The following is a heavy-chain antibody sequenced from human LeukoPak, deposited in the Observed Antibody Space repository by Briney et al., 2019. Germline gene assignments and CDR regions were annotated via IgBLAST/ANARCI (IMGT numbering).Heavy chain of an antibody. CDR2: IDSGSDDI. CDR1: GFSFSLYA. J-gene: IGHJ4*02. D-gene: IGHD5-18*01. V-gene: IGHV3-21*05. CDR3: ARDTYRPQLIDS. Sequence: GSLRLSCAASGFSFSLYAMNWVRQAPGKGLEWISYIDSGSDDILHADSVRSRFAISRDNAKNTLYLEMNSLRAEDTAVYYCARDTYRPQLIDSWGQGTLVTVSS.